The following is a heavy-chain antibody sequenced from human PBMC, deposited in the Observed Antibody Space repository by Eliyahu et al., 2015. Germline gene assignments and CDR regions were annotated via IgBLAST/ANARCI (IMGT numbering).Heavy chain of an antibody. J-gene: IGHJ5*02. CDR2: MYYSGST. CDR1: GXXINSSXYY. CDR3: ARLSYYYGSGSPT. D-gene: IGHD3-10*01. Sequence: QLQLQESGPGLVKPSETLSLAXXVXGXXINSSXYYGGWIRQPPGKGLEWIGSMYYSGSTYYNASLKSRVTISVDTSKNQFSLKLTSVTAADTAVYFCARLSYYYGSGSPTWGQGTLVTVSS. V-gene: IGHV4-39*01.